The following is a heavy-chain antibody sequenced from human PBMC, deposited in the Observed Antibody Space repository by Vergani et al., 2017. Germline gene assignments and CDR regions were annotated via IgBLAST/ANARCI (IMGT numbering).Heavy chain of an antibody. J-gene: IGHJ4*02. CDR2: IYPGDSDT. CDR3: ARLNYYDSSGYYY. D-gene: IGHD3-22*01. CDR1: GFTVSSNY. Sequence: EVQLVETGGGLIQPGGSLRLSCAASGFTVSSNYMSWVRQMPGKGLEWMGIIYPGDSDTRYSPSFQGQVTISADKSISTAYLQWSSLKASDTAMYYCARLNYYDSSGYYYWGQGTLVTVSS. V-gene: IGHV5-51*01.